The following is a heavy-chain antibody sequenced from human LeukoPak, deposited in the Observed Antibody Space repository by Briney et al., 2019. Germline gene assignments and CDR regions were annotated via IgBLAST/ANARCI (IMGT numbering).Heavy chain of an antibody. D-gene: IGHD2-21*02. V-gene: IGHV1-69*05. CDR2: IIPIFGTA. Sequence: SVTVSCKASGGTFSSYAISWVRQAPGQGLEWMGRIIPIFGTANYAQKFQGRVTITTDESTSTAYMELSSLRSEDTAVYYCATPNHIVVVTASDDAFDIWGQGTMVTVSS. CDR1: GGTFSSYA. CDR3: ATPNHIVVVTASDDAFDI. J-gene: IGHJ3*02.